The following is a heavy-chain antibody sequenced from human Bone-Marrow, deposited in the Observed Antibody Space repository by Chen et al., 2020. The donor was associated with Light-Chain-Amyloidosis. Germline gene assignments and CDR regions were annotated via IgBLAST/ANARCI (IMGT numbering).Heavy chain of an antibody. J-gene: IGHJ4*02. D-gene: IGHD3-22*01. CDR1: GYTFTAHL. CDR2: INPKSGAT. Sequence: QVQLVQSGAEVKMPGASVKVSCEASGYTFTAHLMYWVRQAPGQGPEWMGWINPKSGATTYVQKFQGRLSLTRDTSISTAYMELSSLRSDDTAVYYCIFRGPDFDTWGRGSLVTVSS. CDR3: IFRGPDFDT. V-gene: IGHV1-2*02.